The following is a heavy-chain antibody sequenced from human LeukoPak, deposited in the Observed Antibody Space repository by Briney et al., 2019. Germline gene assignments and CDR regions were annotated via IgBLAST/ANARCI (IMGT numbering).Heavy chain of an antibody. V-gene: IGHV4-4*02. CDR2: IYHSGST. D-gene: IGHD6-13*01. CDR3: ARDIAAASDAFDI. J-gene: IGHJ3*02. CDR1: GFTVSSNY. Sequence: GSLRLSCAASGFTVSSNYMSWVRQAPGKGLEWIGEIYHSGSTNYNPSLKSRVTISVDKSKNQFSLKLSSVTAADTAVYYCARDIAAASDAFDIWGQGTMVTVSS.